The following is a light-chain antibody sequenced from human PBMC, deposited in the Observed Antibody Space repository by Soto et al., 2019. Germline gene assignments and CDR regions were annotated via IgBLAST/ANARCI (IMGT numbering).Light chain of an antibody. CDR1: GSDVGGFDS. CDR2: DVS. Sequence: QSALTQPRSVSGSPGQSVTISCTGTGSDVGGFDSVSWYQQHPGKAPKLMIYDVSKRPSGVPDRFSGSKSGNTASLTISGFQAEDEADYYCCSYAGTYTYVFGTGTKVTVL. CDR3: CSYAGTYTYV. J-gene: IGLJ1*01. V-gene: IGLV2-11*01.